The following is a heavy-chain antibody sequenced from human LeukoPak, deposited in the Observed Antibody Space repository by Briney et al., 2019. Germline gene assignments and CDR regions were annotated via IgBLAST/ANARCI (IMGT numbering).Heavy chain of an antibody. CDR3: ARGPKYIASTGPHYFDY. D-gene: IGHD1-1*01. J-gene: IGHJ4*02. CDR2: VSHGSSYI. Sequence: PGVSLRLSCAASGFTFCSYSMNWVPQAPGKGLEWVSSVSHGSSYIYYADSVKGRFTISRDNAENSLYLQMNSLRAEDTAVYYCARGPKYIASTGPHYFDYWGQGTLVTVSS. V-gene: IGHV3-21*01. CDR1: GFTFCSYS.